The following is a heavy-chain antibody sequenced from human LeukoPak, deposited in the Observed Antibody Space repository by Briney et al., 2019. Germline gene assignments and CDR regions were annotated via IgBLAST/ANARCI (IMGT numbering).Heavy chain of an antibody. CDR2: IWYDGSNK. CDR1: GFTFSSYG. J-gene: IGHJ4*02. Sequence: GGSLRLSCAASGFTFSSYGMHWVRQAPGKGLEWVAVIWYDGSNKYYADSVKGRFTISRDNSKNTLYLQMNSLRAEDSAVYYCARALGYSYGYGIYWGQGTLVTVSS. V-gene: IGHV3-33*01. D-gene: IGHD5-18*01. CDR3: ARALGYSYGYGIY.